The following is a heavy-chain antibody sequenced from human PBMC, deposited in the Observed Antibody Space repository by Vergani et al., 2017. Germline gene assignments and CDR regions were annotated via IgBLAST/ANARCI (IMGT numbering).Heavy chain of an antibody. CDR2: ISSSGSTI. J-gene: IGHJ3*02. Sequence: VQLLESGGGLVQPGGSLRLSCAASGFTFSSYAMSWVRQAPGKGLEWVSYISSSGSTIYYADSVKGRFTISRDNAKNSLYLQMNSLRAEVTAVYYCARDGEALGVRGGAFDIWGQGTMVTVSS. V-gene: IGHV3-48*03. CDR3: ARDGEALGVRGGAFDI. D-gene: IGHD3-16*01. CDR1: GFTFSSYA.